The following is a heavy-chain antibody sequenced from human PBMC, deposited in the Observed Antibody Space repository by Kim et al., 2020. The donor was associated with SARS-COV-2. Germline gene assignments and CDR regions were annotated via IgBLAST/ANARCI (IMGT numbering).Heavy chain of an antibody. CDR3: ARGRSGRMSFEY. J-gene: IGHJ4*02. CDR1: GFTFSSFG. CDR2: IGADNGNT. V-gene: IGHV1-18*01. Sequence: ASVKVSCKASGFTFSSFGVSWVRQAPGLGLEWTGWIGADNGNTKYGKKLQGRVSMTTDTSTNTAYMELRSLRSDDTAVYYCARGRSGRMSFEYWGQGTLV. D-gene: IGHD3-10*01.